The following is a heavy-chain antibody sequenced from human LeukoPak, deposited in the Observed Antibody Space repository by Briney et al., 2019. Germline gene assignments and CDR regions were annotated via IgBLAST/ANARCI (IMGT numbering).Heavy chain of an antibody. J-gene: IGHJ4*02. CDR2: IYPGDSDT. Sequence: GESLKISCKGSGYSFTTYWIAWVRQMPGKGLEWMGIIYPGDSDTRYSPSFQGQVTISADKSISTAYLQWSSLKASDTAMYYCARLGQDIVVVPAGRGFDYWGQGTLVTVSS. D-gene: IGHD2-2*01. CDR1: GYSFTTYW. CDR3: ARLGQDIVVVPAGRGFDY. V-gene: IGHV5-51*01.